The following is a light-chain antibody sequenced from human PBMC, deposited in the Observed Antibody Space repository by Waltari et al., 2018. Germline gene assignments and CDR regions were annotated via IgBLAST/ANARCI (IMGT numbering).Light chain of an antibody. Sequence: QSVLTQPPSAPGTPGQRVTIPCSGSRSNIGGNTVPCNQHLPGTAPKLLIYSTNLRPSGVPDRFSGSKSGTSASLAISGLQSEDEADYYCAAWDDSLNGYVVFGGGTKLTVL. J-gene: IGLJ2*01. CDR3: AAWDDSLNGYVV. V-gene: IGLV1-44*01. CDR1: RSNIGGNT. CDR2: STN.